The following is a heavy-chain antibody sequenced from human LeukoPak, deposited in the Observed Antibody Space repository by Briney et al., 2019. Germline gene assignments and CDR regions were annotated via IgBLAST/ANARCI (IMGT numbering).Heavy chain of an antibody. J-gene: IGHJ4*02. CDR2: ISWNSGST. CDR1: GFTFDDYA. Sequence: GRSLRLSCAASGFTFDDYAMHWVRQAPGKGLEWVSGISWNSGSTGYADSVKGRFTISRDNAKNSLYLQMNSLRAEDTAVYYCARDTMVDYWGQGTLVTVSS. CDR3: ARDTMVDY. D-gene: IGHD3-10*01. V-gene: IGHV3-9*01.